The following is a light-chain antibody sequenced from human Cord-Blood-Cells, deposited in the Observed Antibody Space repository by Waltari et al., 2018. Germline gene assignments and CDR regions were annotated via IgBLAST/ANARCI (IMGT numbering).Light chain of an antibody. CDR1: KLGDKY. Sequence: SYELTQPPSVSVSPGQTASITCSGDKLGDKYACWYQQKPGQSPVLVIYQDSKRPSGIPRRVSGSNSGNTATLTIGGTLAMDEADYYCQAWDSSTVVFGGGTKLTVL. V-gene: IGLV3-1*01. J-gene: IGLJ2*01. CDR3: QAWDSSTVV. CDR2: QDS.